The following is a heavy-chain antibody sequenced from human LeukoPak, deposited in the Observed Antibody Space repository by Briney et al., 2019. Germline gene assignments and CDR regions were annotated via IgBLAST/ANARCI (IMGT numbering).Heavy chain of an antibody. CDR1: GFTFSSYG. J-gene: IGHJ4*02. V-gene: IGHV3-33*01. D-gene: IGHD3-9*01. CDR2: IWYDGSNK. Sequence: GGSLTLSCAASGFTFSSYGMHWVRQAPGKGLEWVAVIWYDGSNKYYADSVKGRFTISRDNSKNTLYLQMNSLRAEDTAVYYCASDPPQGILTGYLLGFDYWGQGTLVTVSS. CDR3: ASDPPQGILTGYLLGFDY.